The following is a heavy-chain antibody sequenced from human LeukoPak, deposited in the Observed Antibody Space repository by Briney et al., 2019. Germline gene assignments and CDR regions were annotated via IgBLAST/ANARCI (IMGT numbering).Heavy chain of an antibody. CDR2: ISSSSNYI. Sequence: GGSLRLSCAASGFTFSTYSMNWVRQAPGKGLEWVSSISSSSNYIYYADSVKGRFTISRDNPKNTLYLQMNSLRAEDTAVYYCAKDSSSWYTYYYYMDVWGKGTTVTVSS. D-gene: IGHD6-13*01. V-gene: IGHV3-21*01. CDR3: AKDSSSWYTYYYYMDV. J-gene: IGHJ6*03. CDR1: GFTFSTYS.